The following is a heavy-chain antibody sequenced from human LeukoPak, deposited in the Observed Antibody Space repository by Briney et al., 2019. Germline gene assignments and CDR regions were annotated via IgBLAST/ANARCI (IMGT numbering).Heavy chain of an antibody. CDR3: ARVARGNYYHFDS. J-gene: IGHJ4*02. Sequence: GGSLRLSCAASGFTFSTYGLTWVRQAPGKGLEWVSYISSSSEATSYADSVKGRFTSSRDYAKNSLYLQMTSLRAEDTAVYYCARVARGNYYHFDSWGQGTLVTVSS. V-gene: IGHV3-48*04. CDR1: GFTFSTYG. CDR2: ISSSSEAT. D-gene: IGHD1-26*01.